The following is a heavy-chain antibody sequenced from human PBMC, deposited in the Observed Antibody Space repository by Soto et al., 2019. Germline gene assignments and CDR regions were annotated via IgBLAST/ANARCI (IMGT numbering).Heavy chain of an antibody. J-gene: IGHJ6*02. CDR2: IYYSGST. CDR1: GGSISSSSYY. V-gene: IGHV4-39*01. Sequence: SETLSFTCTVSGGSISSSSYYWGWIRQPPGKGLEWIGSIYYSGSTYYTPSLTSRVTISVYTSKNQFSLKLSSVTAADKSVYYWARRTRSYYYCCMDVWDRVTTVAV. CDR3: ARRTRSYYYCCMDV.